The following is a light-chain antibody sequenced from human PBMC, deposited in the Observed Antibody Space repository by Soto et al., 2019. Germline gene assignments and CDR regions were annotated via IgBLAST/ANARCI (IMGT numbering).Light chain of an antibody. CDR1: QGTSNY. Sequence: DIQMTQSPSSLSASVGDRVTITCRASQGTSNYLAWYQQKPGKVPKLLIYAASTLQSGVPSRFRGSGSGTYVTLTINILQPEDVATYYCQKYNSAPTWTFGQGPKVEIK. CDR2: AAS. J-gene: IGKJ1*01. CDR3: QKYNSAPTWT. V-gene: IGKV1-27*01.